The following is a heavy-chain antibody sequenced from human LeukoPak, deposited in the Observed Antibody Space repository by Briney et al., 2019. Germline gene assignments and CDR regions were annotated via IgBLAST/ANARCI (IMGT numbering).Heavy chain of an antibody. Sequence: GGSMRLSCAASGFTVSSYWMRWVRQAPGKGMEWVANIRQDGSEKYYVDSVKGRFTISRDNAKNSLYLQMNSLRVEDTAVYYCARRVYCSSTSCYTLIDYWGQGTLVTVSS. CDR1: GFTVSSYW. CDR2: IRQDGSEK. D-gene: IGHD2-2*02. CDR3: ARRVYCSSTSCYTLIDY. V-gene: IGHV3-7*01. J-gene: IGHJ4*02.